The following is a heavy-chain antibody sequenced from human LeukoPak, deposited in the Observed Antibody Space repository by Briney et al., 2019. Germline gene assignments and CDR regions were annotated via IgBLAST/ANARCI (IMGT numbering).Heavy chain of an antibody. CDR3: ARAPGYYYDSSGYYLDY. Sequence: GGSLRLSCAASGFTFDDYGMSWVRQAPGKGLEWVSGINWNGGSTGYADSVKGRFTISRDNAKNSLYLQMNSLRAEDTALYYCARAPGYYYDSSGYYLDYWGQGTLVTVSS. CDR1: GFTFDDYG. V-gene: IGHV3-20*04. J-gene: IGHJ4*02. CDR2: INWNGGST. D-gene: IGHD3-22*01.